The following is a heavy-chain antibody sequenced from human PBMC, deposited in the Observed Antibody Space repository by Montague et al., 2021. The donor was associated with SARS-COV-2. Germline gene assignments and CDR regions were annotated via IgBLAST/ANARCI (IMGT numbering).Heavy chain of an antibody. CDR3: AGEDTYGYWSSYFDL. D-gene: IGHD5-18*01. Sequence: SLRLSCAASGFTFSNYEMNWVRQAPGKGLEWVSYISRSGDTIYYADSVMGRFTISRDNAKNSLYLRLNILRAEDTAVDYCAGEDTYGYWSSYFDLWGRGTLVTVSS. V-gene: IGHV3-48*03. CDR2: ISRSGDTI. J-gene: IGHJ4*02. CDR1: GFTFSNYE.